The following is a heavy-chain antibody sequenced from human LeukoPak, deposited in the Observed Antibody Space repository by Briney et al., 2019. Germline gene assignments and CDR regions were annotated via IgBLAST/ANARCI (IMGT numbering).Heavy chain of an antibody. Sequence: PSETLSLTCAVYGGSFSGYYWSWIRQPPGKGLEWIGEINHSGSTNYNPSLKSQVTISVDTSKNQFSLKLSSVTAADTAVYYCARRRGSTYGLRLYYFDYWGQGTLVTVSS. D-gene: IGHD3-16*01. CDR1: GGSFSGYY. CDR2: INHSGST. J-gene: IGHJ4*02. V-gene: IGHV4-34*01. CDR3: ARRRGSTYGLRLYYFDY.